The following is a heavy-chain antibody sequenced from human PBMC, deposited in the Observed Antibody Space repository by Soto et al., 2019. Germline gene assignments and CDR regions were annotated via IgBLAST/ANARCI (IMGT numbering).Heavy chain of an antibody. D-gene: IGHD7-27*01. CDR1: GGSINNHY. V-gene: IGHV4-59*11. J-gene: IGHJ4*02. CDR2: TYYTGST. CDR3: ARSNWYSEY. Sequence: TSETLSLTRTVCGGSINNHYWSWIRQPPGKGLEWIGYTYYTGSTNYNPSLKSRVTISVDTSKNQFSLNLTSLTAADTAIYYCARSNWYSEYWGQGTLVTVSS.